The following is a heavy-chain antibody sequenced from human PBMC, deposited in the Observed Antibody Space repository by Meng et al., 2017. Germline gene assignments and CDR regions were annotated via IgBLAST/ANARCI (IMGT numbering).Heavy chain of an antibody. D-gene: IGHD3-22*01. J-gene: IGHJ4*02. Sequence: QGKRQQWGAGRLKPSEPLSLTCAVYGGSFIGYYWSWIRQPPGKGLEWIGEINHSGSTNYNPSLKSRVTISVDTSKNQFSLKLSSVTAADTAVYYCARVPTYYYDSSGYYLFDYWGQGTLVTVSS. CDR2: INHSGST. CDR3: ARVPTYYYDSSGYYLFDY. CDR1: GGSFIGYY. V-gene: IGHV4-34*01.